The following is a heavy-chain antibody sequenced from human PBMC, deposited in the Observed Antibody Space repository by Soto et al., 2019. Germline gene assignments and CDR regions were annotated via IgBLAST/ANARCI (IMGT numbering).Heavy chain of an antibody. D-gene: IGHD2-15*01. CDR1: GFTFSSYA. V-gene: IGHV3-23*01. CDR2: ISGSGGST. CDR3: AKDKWVVAATRYAFDI. Sequence: GGSLRLSCAASGFTFSSYAMSWVRQAPGKGLEWVSAISGSGGSTYYADSVKGRFTISRDNSKNTLYLQMNSLRAEDTAVYYCAKDKWVVAATRYAFDIWGQGTMVTVS. J-gene: IGHJ3*02.